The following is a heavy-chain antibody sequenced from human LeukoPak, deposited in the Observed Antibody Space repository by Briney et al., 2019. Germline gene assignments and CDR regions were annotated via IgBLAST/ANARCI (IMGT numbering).Heavy chain of an antibody. V-gene: IGHV3-48*03. D-gene: IGHD5-18*01. CDR1: GFTFSSYE. CDR3: ARALSGVTGYTYGRGIDY. Sequence: GGSLRLSCAASGFTFSSYEMNWVRQAPGKGLEWVSYISSSGSTIYYADSVKGRFTISRDNAKNSLYLQMNSLRAEDTAVYYCARALSGVTGYTYGRGIDYWGQGTLVTASS. J-gene: IGHJ4*02. CDR2: ISSSGSTI.